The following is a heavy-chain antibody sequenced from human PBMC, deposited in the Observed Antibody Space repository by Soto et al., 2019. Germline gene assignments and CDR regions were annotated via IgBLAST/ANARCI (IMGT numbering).Heavy chain of an antibody. CDR1: GLTFCSYG. CDR2: ISYDGSNT. J-gene: IGHJ4*02. V-gene: IGHV3-30*18. Sequence: PGGSLRLSCAASGLTFCSYGMHWVRKAPGKGLEWVAIISYDGSNTYYGDSVKGRFTISRDNSKKTLYLQMNSLRPEDTALYYCAKDEYYYSRSGYYIFDSWGQGTLVTVSS. D-gene: IGHD3-22*01. CDR3: AKDEYYYSRSGYYIFDS.